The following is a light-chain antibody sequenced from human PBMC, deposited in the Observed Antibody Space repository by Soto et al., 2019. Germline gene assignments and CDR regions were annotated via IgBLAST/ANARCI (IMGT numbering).Light chain of an antibody. V-gene: IGKV1-5*03. Sequence: DIQMTQFPSTLSASVGDRVNITCRASQSISSWLAWYQQKPGKAPKLLIYKASTLESGVPSRFSGSGSGTEFTLTISSLQPDDFATYYCRHYNSYSRTFGQGTKVEIK. CDR1: QSISSW. CDR3: RHYNSYSRT. J-gene: IGKJ1*01. CDR2: KAS.